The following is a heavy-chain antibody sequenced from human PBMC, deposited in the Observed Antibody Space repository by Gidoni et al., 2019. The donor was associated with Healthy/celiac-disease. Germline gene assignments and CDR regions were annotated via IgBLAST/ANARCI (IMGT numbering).Heavy chain of an antibody. Sequence: EVQLLESGGGLVQPGGSLRLSCAASGFTFSSYAMSWVRQAPGKGLEWVSAISGSGGSTYYADSVKGRFTISRDNSKNTLYLQMNSLRAEDTAVYYCAKSNITMVRGVFDAFDIWGQGTMVTVSS. V-gene: IGHV3-23*01. J-gene: IGHJ3*02. D-gene: IGHD3-10*01. CDR1: GFTFSSYA. CDR3: AKSNITMVRGVFDAFDI. CDR2: ISGSGGST.